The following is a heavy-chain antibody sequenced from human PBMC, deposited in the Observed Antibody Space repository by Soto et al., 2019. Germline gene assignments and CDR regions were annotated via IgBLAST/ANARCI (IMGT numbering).Heavy chain of an antibody. V-gene: IGHV3-7*01. J-gene: IGHJ4*02. Sequence: PGGSLRLSCSGFGFSINTYWMNWIRQTPGKGLEWVANINPEGNAKTYVDPVKGRFFVSRDNTRNSLDLQMTSLRVEDSAIYFCAAWDIPNIWRQRILVTVPS. CDR1: GFSINTYW. CDR2: INPEGNAK. CDR3: AAWDIPNI. D-gene: IGHD2-15*01.